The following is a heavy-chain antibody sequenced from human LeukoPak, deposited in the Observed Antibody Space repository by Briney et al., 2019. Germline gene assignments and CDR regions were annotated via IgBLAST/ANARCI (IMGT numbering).Heavy chain of an antibody. Sequence: PSETLSLTCAVYGGSFSGYYWSLIRQPPGKGLEWIGEINHSGSTNYNPSLKSRVTISVDTSKNQFSLKLSSVTAADTAVYYCARGRSSGWYERRGYYYGMDVWGQGTTVTVSS. J-gene: IGHJ6*02. CDR1: GGSFSGYY. CDR3: ARGRSSGWYERRGYYYGMDV. CDR2: INHSGST. D-gene: IGHD6-19*01. V-gene: IGHV4-34*01.